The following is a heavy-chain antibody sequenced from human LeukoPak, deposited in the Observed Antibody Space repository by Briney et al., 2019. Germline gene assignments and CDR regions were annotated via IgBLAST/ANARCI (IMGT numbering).Heavy chain of an antibody. D-gene: IGHD6-19*01. J-gene: IGHJ4*02. CDR2: ISTYNGNT. Sequence: ASVKVSCKASGYTFTSYAISWVRQAPGQGLEWMGWISTYNGNTNYAQKFQGRVTMTTDTSTSTAYMELRSLRSDDTAVYYCARGWSSGWYEIVWGQGTLVTVSS. V-gene: IGHV1-18*01. CDR1: GYTFTSYA. CDR3: ARGWSSGWYEIV.